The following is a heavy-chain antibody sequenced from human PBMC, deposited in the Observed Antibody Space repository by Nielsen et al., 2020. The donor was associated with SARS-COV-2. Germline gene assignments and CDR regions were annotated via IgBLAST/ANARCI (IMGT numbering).Heavy chain of an antibody. J-gene: IGHJ6*03. CDR1: GFTFSSYG. D-gene: IGHD2-21*02. V-gene: IGHV3-33*01. Sequence: GESLKISCAASGFTFSSYGMHWVRQAPGKGLERVAVIWYDGSNKYYADSVKGRFTISRDNSKNTLYLQMNSLRAEDTAVYYCARGPRVTGYYYYYMDVWGKGTTVTVSS. CDR3: ARGPRVTGYYYYYMDV. CDR2: IWYDGSNK.